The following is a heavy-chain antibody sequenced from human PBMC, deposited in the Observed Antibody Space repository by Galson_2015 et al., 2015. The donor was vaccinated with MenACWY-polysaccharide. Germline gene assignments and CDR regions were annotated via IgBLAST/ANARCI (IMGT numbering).Heavy chain of an antibody. D-gene: IGHD3-9*01. CDR2: MNQDGSDK. CDR1: GFTFSNYW. Sequence: SLRLSCAASGFTFSNYWMNWVRQAPGKGLEWVANMNQDGSDKRYAESVRGRFTISRDNGKSSLFLQMISLRAEDTALYYCARGFRPRYDNWGQGSLVTVPS. J-gene: IGHJ4*02. CDR3: ARGFRPRYDN. V-gene: IGHV3-7*01.